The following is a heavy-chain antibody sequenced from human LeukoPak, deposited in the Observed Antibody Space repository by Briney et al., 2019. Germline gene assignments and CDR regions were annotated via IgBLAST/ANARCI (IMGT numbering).Heavy chain of an antibody. D-gene: IGHD6-19*01. Sequence: PGGSLCLSCAVSGFTFSSYEMNWVRQAPGKGLEWVSYISRSGSIIYNADSAKGRFTISRDNAKNSLYLQMNSLRAEDTAVYYCARDGGYDRYYFDYWGQGTMVTVSS. V-gene: IGHV3-48*03. CDR2: ISRSGSII. CDR1: GFTFSSYE. J-gene: IGHJ4*02. CDR3: ARDGGYDRYYFDY.